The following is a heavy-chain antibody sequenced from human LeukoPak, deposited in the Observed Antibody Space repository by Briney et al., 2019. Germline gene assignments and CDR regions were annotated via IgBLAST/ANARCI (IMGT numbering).Heavy chain of an antibody. J-gene: IGHJ4*02. Sequence: SETLSLTCTVSGGSISSGSYYWSWIRQPAGKGLEWIGRINTSGSTNYNPSLKSRVTISVDTSKNQFSLKLSSVTAADTAVYYCATYPTLPYCSSTSCPWYWGQGTLVTVSS. D-gene: IGHD2-2*01. CDR3: ATYPTLPYCSSTSCPWY. CDR1: GGSISSGSYY. CDR2: INTSGST. V-gene: IGHV4-61*02.